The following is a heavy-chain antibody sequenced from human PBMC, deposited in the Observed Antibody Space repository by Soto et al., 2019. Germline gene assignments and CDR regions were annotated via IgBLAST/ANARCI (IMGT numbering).Heavy chain of an antibody. CDR3: TRDIVGATGFDY. Sequence: GGSLRLSCTASGFTFGGYVMVWFRQAPGKGLEWVGFIRKNGYGGTTEYAASVKGRFSISRDDAKSIAYLQMNSLKTEDTALYERTRDIVGATGFDYWGQGTLVTVSS. V-gene: IGHV3-49*03. J-gene: IGHJ4*02. CDR2: IRKNGYGGTT. D-gene: IGHD1-26*01. CDR1: GFTFGGYV.